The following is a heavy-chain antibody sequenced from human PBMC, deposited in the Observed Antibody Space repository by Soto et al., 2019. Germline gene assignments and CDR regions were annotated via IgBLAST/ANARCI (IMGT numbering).Heavy chain of an antibody. V-gene: IGHV3-53*01. D-gene: IGHD5-12*01. CDR2: IYSGGST. CDR1: GFTVSSNY. CDR3: AREPGIPYVARYFDY. Sequence: GGSLRLSCAASGFTVSSNYMSWVRQAPGKGLEWVSVIYSGGSTYYADSVKGRFTISRDNSKNTLYLQMNSLRAEDTAVYYCAREPGIPYVARYFDYWGQGTLVTVSS. J-gene: IGHJ4*02.